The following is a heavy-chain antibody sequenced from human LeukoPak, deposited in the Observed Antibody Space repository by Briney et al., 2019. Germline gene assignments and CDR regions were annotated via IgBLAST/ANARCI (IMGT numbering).Heavy chain of an antibody. Sequence: GGSLRLYCAASGFTFSSYSMNWVRQAPGKGLEWVSSISSSSSYIYYADSVKGRFTISRDNAKNSLYLQMNSLSAEDTAVYYCARDSPTRFAYWGQGTLVTVSS. V-gene: IGHV3-21*01. J-gene: IGHJ4*02. CDR1: GFTFSSYS. CDR3: ARDSPTRFAY. CDR2: ISSSSSYI. D-gene: IGHD1-26*01.